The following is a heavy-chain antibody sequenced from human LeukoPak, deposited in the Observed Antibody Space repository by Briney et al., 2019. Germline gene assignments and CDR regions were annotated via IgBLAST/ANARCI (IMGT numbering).Heavy chain of an antibody. V-gene: IGHV4-34*01. CDR1: GFTFSDYV. Sequence: GSLRLSCAASGFTFSDYVMIWVRQPPGKGLEWIGEINHSGSTNYNPSLKSRVTISVDTSKNQFSLKLSSVTAADTAVYYCARRRVGFYYYYYMDVWGKGTTVTISS. CDR3: ARRRVGFYYYYYMDV. CDR2: INHSGST. J-gene: IGHJ6*03.